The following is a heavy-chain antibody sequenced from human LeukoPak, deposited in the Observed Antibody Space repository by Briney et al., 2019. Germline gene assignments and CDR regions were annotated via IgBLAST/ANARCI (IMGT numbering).Heavy chain of an antibody. J-gene: IGHJ4*02. CDR1: GFTFSSYW. D-gene: IGHD1-14*01. V-gene: IGHV3-7*01. CDR2: IKQDGSEK. Sequence: PGGSLRLSCAAAGFTFSSYWMSWVRQAPGKGLGWVANIKQDGSEKYYVDSGEGRFTISRDNAKNSIYLQMDRLRDEDPAVYSCATETIGRHYDYWGQGTLLTVSS. CDR3: ATETIGRHYDY.